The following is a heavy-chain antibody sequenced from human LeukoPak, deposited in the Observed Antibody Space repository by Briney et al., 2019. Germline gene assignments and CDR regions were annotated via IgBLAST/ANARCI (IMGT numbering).Heavy chain of an antibody. CDR2: IYYSGST. J-gene: IGHJ4*02. D-gene: IGHD2-8*02. V-gene: IGHV4-61*01. CDR3: ARDTGTAYFDY. Sequence: SETLSLTCTVSGGSVSSGSYYWSWIRQPPGKGLEWIGYIYYSGSTNSNPSLKSRVTISIDTSKSQFSLKLGSVTAADTAVYYCARDTGTAYFDYWGQGSLVTVSS. CDR1: GGSVSSGSYY.